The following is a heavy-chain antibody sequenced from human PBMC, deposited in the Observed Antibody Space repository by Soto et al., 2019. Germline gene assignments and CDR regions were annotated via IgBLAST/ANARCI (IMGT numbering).Heavy chain of an antibody. D-gene: IGHD2-15*01. J-gene: IGHJ6*02. Sequence: GASVKVSCKASGYTFTSYYMHWVRQAPGQGLEWMGIINPSGGSTSYAQKFQGRVTMTRDTSTSTVYMELSSLRSEDTAVYYCARDRGMVVAATSDPVERDYYYYGMDVWGQGTTVTVSS. CDR1: GYTFTSYY. CDR3: ARDRGMVVAATSDPVERDYYYYGMDV. CDR2: INPSGGST. V-gene: IGHV1-46*01.